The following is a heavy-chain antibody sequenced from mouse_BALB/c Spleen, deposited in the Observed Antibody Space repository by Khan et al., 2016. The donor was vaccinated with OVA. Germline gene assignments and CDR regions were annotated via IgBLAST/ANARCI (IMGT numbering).Heavy chain of an antibody. Sequence: QVQLQQSGADLVKPGTSVKLSCKASGYTFTNYWVHWVKQRPGQGLEWIGEIYPSDGRTNYNEKFNSKATLNVDKSSSTAYMQLISLTSEDSAVYYCARNAYFGNYFDCWGQGTTLTVSS. CDR1: GYTFTNYW. V-gene: IGHV1S81*02. D-gene: IGHD2-10*01. CDR3: ARNAYFGNYFDC. CDR2: IYPSDGRT. J-gene: IGHJ2*01.